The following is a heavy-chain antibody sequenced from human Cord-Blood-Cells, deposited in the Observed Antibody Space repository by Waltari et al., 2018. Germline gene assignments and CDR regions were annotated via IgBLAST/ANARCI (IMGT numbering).Heavy chain of an antibody. CDR1: GFTFSNAW. J-gene: IGHJ4*02. V-gene: IGHV3-15*01. CDR2: IKSKTDGGTT. D-gene: IGHD6-13*01. Sequence: EVQLVESGGGLVKPGRSLRLSCAASGFTFSNAWMSWVRPAPGKGLEWVGRIKSKTDGGTTDYAAPVKGRFTISRDDSKNTLYLQMNSLKTEDTAVYYCTTYIAAAGKGDYWGQGTLVTVSS. CDR3: TTYIAAAGKGDY.